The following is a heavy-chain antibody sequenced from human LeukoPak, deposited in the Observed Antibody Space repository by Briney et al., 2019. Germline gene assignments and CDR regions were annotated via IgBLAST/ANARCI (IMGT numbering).Heavy chain of an antibody. V-gene: IGHV4-34*01. D-gene: IGHD5-18*01. Sequence: SETLSLTCAVYGGSFSGYYWSWIRQPSGKGLEWIGEINHSGSTNYNPSLKSRVTISVDTSKNQFSLKLSSVTAADTAVYYCARGPNTAMEFDYWGQGTLVTVSS. CDR1: GGSFSGYY. J-gene: IGHJ4*02. CDR3: ARGPNTAMEFDY. CDR2: INHSGST.